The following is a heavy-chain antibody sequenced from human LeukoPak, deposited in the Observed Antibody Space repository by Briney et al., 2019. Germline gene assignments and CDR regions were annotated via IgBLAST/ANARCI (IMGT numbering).Heavy chain of an antibody. CDR2: ITGGGDST. CDR3: ARDGSGYSYGSDKFDY. D-gene: IGHD5-18*01. Sequence: GGSLRLSCAASGLTFDASAMSWVRQAPGKGLEWVAVITGGGDSTYYADSVKGRFTISRDNAKNSLYLQMNSLRAEDTAVYYCARDGSGYSYGSDKFDYWGQGTLVTVSS. J-gene: IGHJ4*02. V-gene: IGHV3-23*01. CDR1: GLTFDASA.